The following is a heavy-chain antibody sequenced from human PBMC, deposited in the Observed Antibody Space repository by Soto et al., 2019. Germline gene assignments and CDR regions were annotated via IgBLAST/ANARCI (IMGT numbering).Heavy chain of an antibody. Sequence: PXASLKISCKGSGYNFANYWIGWVRQMPGKGLEWMGIIFPGDSDTKNNPSLQGQITMSVDKSNSSAYLQWRSLKASDTTMYYCAAGYSTGLDAFDIWGQGTMVTASS. D-gene: IGHD6-19*01. CDR1: GYNFANYW. CDR2: IFPGDSDT. V-gene: IGHV5-51*01. J-gene: IGHJ3*02. CDR3: AAGYSTGLDAFDI.